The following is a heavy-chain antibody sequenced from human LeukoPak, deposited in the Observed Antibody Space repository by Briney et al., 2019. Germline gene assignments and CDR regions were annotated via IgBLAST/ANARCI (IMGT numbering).Heavy chain of an antibody. J-gene: IGHJ3*02. CDR1: GYTFTSYD. D-gene: IGHD3-3*01. V-gene: IGHV1-8*01. CDR3: ARGISDFWSGYYYDAFDI. CDR2: MNPNSGYM. Sequence: GSVKVSCKASGYTFTSYDINWVRQATGQGLEWMGWMNPNSGYMGYAQKFQGRVTLTRNTSISTAYMELSSLRSEDTAVYYCARGISDFWSGYYYDAFDIWGQGTMVTVSS.